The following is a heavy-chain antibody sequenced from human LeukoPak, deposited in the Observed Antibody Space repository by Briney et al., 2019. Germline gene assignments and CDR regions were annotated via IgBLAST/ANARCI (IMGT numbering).Heavy chain of an antibody. CDR3: GRSYYLDYYYYYMDV. Sequence: GGSLRLSCAASVITFSSYWMTWVRQTPGKGLEWVATIKQDGSEKYYVDSVKGRFTISRDNAKNSLYLQMNSLRAEDTALYYCGRSYYLDYYYYYMDVWGKGTTVTVSS. V-gene: IGHV3-7*03. CDR1: VITFSSYW. J-gene: IGHJ6*03. CDR2: IKQDGSEK. D-gene: IGHD3-22*01.